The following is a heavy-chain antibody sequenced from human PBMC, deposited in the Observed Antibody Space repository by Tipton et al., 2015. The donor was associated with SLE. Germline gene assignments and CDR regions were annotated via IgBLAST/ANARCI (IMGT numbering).Heavy chain of an antibody. J-gene: IGHJ3*02. CDR1: GGSFSGYY. D-gene: IGHD6-19*01. Sequence: TLSLTCAVYGGSFSGYYWSWIRQPPGKGLEWIGEINHSGSTNYNPSLKSRVTMSVDTSKNHFSLNLTSVTAADTAVYYCARARWYSSGSAMGDAFDIWGQGTMVTVSS. CDR3: ARARWYSSGSAMGDAFDI. V-gene: IGHV4-34*01. CDR2: INHSGST.